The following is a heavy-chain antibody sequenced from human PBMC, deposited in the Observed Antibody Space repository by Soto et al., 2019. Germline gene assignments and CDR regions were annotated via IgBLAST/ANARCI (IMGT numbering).Heavy chain of an antibody. V-gene: IGHV3-23*01. J-gene: IGHJ6*02. CDR3: ARDVQIWSNFYYGMDV. D-gene: IGHD2-8*01. CDR2: ISGSGGST. Sequence: GGSLSLSCAASGFTFSSYAMSWVRQAPGKGLEWVSAISGSGGSTYYADSVKGRFTISRDTSKNTLYLQMNSLRAEDTAIYYCARDVQIWSNFYYGMDVWGQGTTVTVSS. CDR1: GFTFSSYA.